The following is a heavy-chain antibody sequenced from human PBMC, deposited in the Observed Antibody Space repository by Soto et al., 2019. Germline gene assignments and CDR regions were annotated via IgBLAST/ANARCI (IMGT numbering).Heavy chain of an antibody. J-gene: IGHJ6*03. V-gene: IGHV6-1*01. CDR2: TYYRSKWYN. Sequence: SQTLSLTCAISGDSVSRNSTAWNWIRQSPSRGLEWLGRTYYRSKWYNDYAVSVKSRITINPDTSKNQFSLQLNSVTPEDTAVYYCARAPSRTGYFRYYYYYMDVWGKGTTVTVS. D-gene: IGHD3-9*01. CDR3: ARAPSRTGYFRYYYYYMDV. CDR1: GDSVSRNSTA.